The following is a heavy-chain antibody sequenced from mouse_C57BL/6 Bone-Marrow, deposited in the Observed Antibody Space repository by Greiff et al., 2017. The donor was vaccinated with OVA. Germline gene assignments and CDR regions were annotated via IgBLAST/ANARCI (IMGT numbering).Heavy chain of an antibody. CDR1: GFTFSDYG. V-gene: IGHV5-17*01. Sequence: EVKLMESGGGLVKPGGSLKLSCAASGFTFSDYGMHWVRQAPEKGLEWVAYISSGSSTIYYADTVKGRFTISRDNAKNTLFLQMTSLRSEGTAMYYCARGVLGYYFDYWGQGTTLTVSS. J-gene: IGHJ2*01. CDR3: ARGVLGYYFDY. D-gene: IGHD1-1*01. CDR2: ISSGSSTI.